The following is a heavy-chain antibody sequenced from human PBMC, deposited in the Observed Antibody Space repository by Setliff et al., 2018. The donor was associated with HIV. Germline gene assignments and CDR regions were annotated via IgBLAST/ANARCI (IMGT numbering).Heavy chain of an antibody. CDR1: GFTFSSYA. CDR2: ISYDGSNK. V-gene: IGHV3-30*04. D-gene: IGHD3-3*01. CDR3: ARGGLRFLEWPDDAFDI. Sequence: GGSLRLSCAVSGFTFSSYAMHWVRQAPGKGLEWVAVISYDGSNKYYAYSVKGRFTISRDNSKNTLYLQMNSLRAEDTAVYYCARGGLRFLEWPDDAFDIWGQGTMVTVSS. J-gene: IGHJ3*02.